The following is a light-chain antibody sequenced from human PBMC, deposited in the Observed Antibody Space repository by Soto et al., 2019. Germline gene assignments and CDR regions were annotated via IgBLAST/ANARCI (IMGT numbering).Light chain of an antibody. CDR3: SPWDDSLSGPV. CDR1: SSNIGRNY. CDR2: RND. Sequence: QAVVTQPPSASGTPGQRVTISCSGSSSNIGRNYVYWYRQLPGTAPNVLIYRNDERPSGVPDRFSGSKSGSSASLAISGLRSEDEADYYCSPWDDSLSGPVFGRGTKLTVL. V-gene: IGLV1-47*01. J-gene: IGLJ3*02.